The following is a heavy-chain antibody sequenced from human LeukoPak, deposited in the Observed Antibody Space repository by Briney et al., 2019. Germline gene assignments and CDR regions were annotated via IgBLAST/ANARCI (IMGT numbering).Heavy chain of an antibody. D-gene: IGHD3-10*01. CDR3: ARQGGSGVSLDY. CDR1: GYTFTTSW. CDR2: INPGDSDT. J-gene: IGHJ4*02. V-gene: IGHV5-51*01. Sequence: GESLKISCKGSGYTFTTSWIGWVRQMPGKGLEWMAIINPGDSDTRYSPSSQGQVTISADKSISTAYLQWSSLEASDTAMYYCARQGGSGVSLDYWGQGTLVTVSS.